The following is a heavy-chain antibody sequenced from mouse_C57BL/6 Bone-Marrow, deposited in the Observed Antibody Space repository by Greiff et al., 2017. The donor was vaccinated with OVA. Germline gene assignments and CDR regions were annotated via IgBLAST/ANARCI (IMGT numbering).Heavy chain of an antibody. J-gene: IGHJ4*01. CDR3: HHYYGSSNYAMDY. CDR2: IYPGNSDT. V-gene: IGHV1-5*01. CDR1: GYTFTSYW. Sequence: DVQLQESGTVLARPGASVKMSCKTSGYTFTSYWMHWVKQRPGQGLEWIGAIYPGNSDTSYNQKFKGKAKLTAVTSASTAYMELSSLTNEDSAVYYCHHYYGSSNYAMDYWGQGTSVTVSS. D-gene: IGHD1-1*01.